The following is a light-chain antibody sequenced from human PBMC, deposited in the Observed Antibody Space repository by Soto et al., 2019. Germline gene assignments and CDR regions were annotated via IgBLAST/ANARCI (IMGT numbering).Light chain of an antibody. CDR3: SSYTSSSTPYV. V-gene: IGLV2-14*01. CDR1: SSDVGAYNY. Sequence: QSVLTQPASVSGSPGQSITISCTGTSSDVGAYNYVSWYQQQPGKVPKLMIYDVSNRPSGVSNRFSGSKSGNTASLTISGLQAEDEDDYYCSSYTSSSTPYVFGTGTKVTVL. J-gene: IGLJ1*01. CDR2: DVS.